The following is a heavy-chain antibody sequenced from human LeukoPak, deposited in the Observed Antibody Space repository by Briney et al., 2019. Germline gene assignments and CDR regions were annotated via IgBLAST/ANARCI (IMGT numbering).Heavy chain of an antibody. CDR3: ASFRGSNYYFDY. CDR1: GGSFSGYY. V-gene: IGHV4-34*01. J-gene: IGHJ4*02. Sequence: PSETLSLTCAVYGGSFSGYYWSWIRQPPGKGLEWIGEINHSGSTNYNPSLKSRVTISVDTSKNQFSLKLSSVTAADTAVYYCASFRGSNYYFDYWGQGTLATVSS. CDR2: INHSGST.